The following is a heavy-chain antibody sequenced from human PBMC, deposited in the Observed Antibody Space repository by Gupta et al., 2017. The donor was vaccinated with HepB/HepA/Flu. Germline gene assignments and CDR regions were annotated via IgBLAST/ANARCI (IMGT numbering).Heavy chain of an antibody. Sequence: QVQLVQSGAEVQQPGASVKVSCKSPGCTFTSYVINWVPQATGQGLEWMGWMNPNSGNTGYAQKFQGRVTMTRNTSISTAYMELSSLRSEDTAVYYCARGTGRIDLDYYYYYGMDVWGQGTTVTVSS. CDR3: ARGTGRIDLDYYYYYGMDV. J-gene: IGHJ6*02. CDR1: GCTFTSYV. D-gene: IGHD1-26*01. V-gene: IGHV1-8*01. CDR2: MNPNSGNT.